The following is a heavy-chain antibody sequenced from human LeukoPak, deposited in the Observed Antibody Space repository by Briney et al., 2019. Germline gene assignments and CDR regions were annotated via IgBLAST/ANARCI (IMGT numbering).Heavy chain of an antibody. CDR1: GGSISSYY. D-gene: IGHD6-13*01. V-gene: IGHV4-59*12. CDR2: IYYSGST. Sequence: SETLSLTCTVSGGSISSYYWSWIRQPPGKGLEWIGYIYYSGSTNYNPSLKSRVTISVDTSKNQFSLKLSSVTAADTAVYYCARDLISSSWYVYFDYWGQGTLVTVSS. CDR3: ARDLISSSWYVYFDY. J-gene: IGHJ4*02.